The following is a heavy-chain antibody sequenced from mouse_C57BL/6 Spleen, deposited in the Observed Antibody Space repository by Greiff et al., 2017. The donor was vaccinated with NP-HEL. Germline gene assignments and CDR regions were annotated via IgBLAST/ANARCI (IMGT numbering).Heavy chain of an antibody. CDR3: AREGNYGSSKEYAMDY. CDR1: GFTFSDYY. CDR2: INYDGSST. Sequence: EVKLVESEGGLVQPGSSMKLSCTASGFTFSDYYMAWVRQVPEKGLEWVANINYDGSSTYYLDSLKSRFIISRDNAKNILYLQMSSLKSEDTATYYCAREGNYGSSKEYAMDYWGQGTSVTVSS. J-gene: IGHJ4*01. V-gene: IGHV5-16*01. D-gene: IGHD1-1*01.